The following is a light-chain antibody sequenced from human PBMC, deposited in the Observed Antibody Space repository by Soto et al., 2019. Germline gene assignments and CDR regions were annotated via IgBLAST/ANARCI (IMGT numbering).Light chain of an antibody. CDR1: SGYGTYT. Sequence: QLVLTQSPSASASLGASVKLTCTLSSGYGTYTIAWLQQQPEKGPRYLMKLNSDGNYVKGGGIPDRFSGSSSGAERYLTISSLQSEDEADYYCRTWGTGIQVFGGGTKLTVL. CDR2: LNSDGNY. CDR3: RTWGTGIQV. J-gene: IGLJ2*01. V-gene: IGLV4-69*01.